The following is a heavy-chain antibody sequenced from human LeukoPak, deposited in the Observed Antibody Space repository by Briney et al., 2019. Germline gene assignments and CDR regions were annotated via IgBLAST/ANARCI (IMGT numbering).Heavy chain of an antibody. Sequence: EASVKVSCKASGYTFTSYGISWVRQAPGQGLEWMGWISAYNGNTNYAQKLQGRVTMTTDTSTSTAYMELRSLRSDDTAVYYCARTQYYDSSGSPEDIWGQGTMVTVSS. CDR1: GYTFTSYG. CDR2: ISAYNGNT. J-gene: IGHJ3*02. CDR3: ARTQYYDSSGSPEDI. V-gene: IGHV1-18*01. D-gene: IGHD3-22*01.